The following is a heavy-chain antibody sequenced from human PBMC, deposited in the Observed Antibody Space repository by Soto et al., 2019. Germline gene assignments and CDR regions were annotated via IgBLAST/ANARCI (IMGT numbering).Heavy chain of an antibody. CDR2: IYYSGST. J-gene: IGHJ4*02. Sequence: SETLSLTCTVSGCSISSSSYYWGWIRQPPGKGLEWIGSIYYSGSTYYNPSLKSRVTISVDTSKNQFSLKLSSVTAADTAVYYCARWFGYFDYWGQGTLVTVSS. CDR3: ARWFGYFDY. D-gene: IGHD3-10*01. CDR1: GCSISSSSYY. V-gene: IGHV4-39*01.